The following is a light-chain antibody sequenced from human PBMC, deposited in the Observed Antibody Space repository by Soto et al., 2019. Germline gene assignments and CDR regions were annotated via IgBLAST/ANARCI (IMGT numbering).Light chain of an antibody. CDR1: QSVLCSSNNKNS. V-gene: IGKV4-1*01. CDR3: QQYYSTLWT. CDR2: WAS. J-gene: IGKJ1*01. Sequence: DIVMTQSPDSLAVSLGERATINCKSSQSVLCSSNNKNSLAWYQQKPGQPPKLLIYWASTRESGVPDRFSGSGSGTDFTLTISSLQAEDVAVYYCQQYYSTLWTFGQGTKVEIK.